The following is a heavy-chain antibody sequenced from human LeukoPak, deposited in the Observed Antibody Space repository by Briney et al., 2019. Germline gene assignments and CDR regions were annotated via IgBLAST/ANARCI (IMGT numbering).Heavy chain of an antibody. D-gene: IGHD5-18*01. CDR1: GYTFTAYY. V-gene: IGHV1-46*01. CDR2: INPSGGST. Sequence: ASVKVSCKTSGYTFTAYYMHWVRQAPGQGLEWMGIINPSGGSTSYAQKFQGRVTMTRDMSTSTVYMELSSLRSEDTAVYYCARSRGYHWPSDYWGQGTLVTVSS. CDR3: ARSRGYHWPSDY. J-gene: IGHJ4*02.